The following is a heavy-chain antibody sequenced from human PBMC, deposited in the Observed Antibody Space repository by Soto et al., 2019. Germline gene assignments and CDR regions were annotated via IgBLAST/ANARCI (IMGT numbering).Heavy chain of an antibody. CDR1: GYTFTSYG. CDR3: VRVSHDYYDSSGYYKLFDY. J-gene: IGHJ4*02. V-gene: IGHV1-18*01. CDR2: ISAYNGNT. D-gene: IGHD3-22*01. Sequence: ASVKVSCKASGYTFTSYGISWVRQAPGQGLEWMGWISAYNGNTNYAQKLQGRVTMTTDTSTSTAYMELRSLRSDDTAVYYCVRVSHDYYDSSGYYKLFDYWGQGTLVTVSS.